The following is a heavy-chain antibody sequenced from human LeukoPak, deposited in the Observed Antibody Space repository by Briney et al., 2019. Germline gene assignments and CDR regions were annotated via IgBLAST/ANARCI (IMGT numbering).Heavy chain of an antibody. CDR3: ARDKKSGESSEIDY. J-gene: IGHJ4*02. D-gene: IGHD3-10*01. Sequence: GGSLRLYCAASGFTFSNYWVHWVRQAPGKGLVWVSRINRDGSTTNNADSVKGRFTVSRDNAKNTLNLQMNSLRAEDTAVYYCARDKKSGESSEIDYWGQGTLVTVSS. V-gene: IGHV3-74*01. CDR2: INRDGSTT. CDR1: GFTFSNYW.